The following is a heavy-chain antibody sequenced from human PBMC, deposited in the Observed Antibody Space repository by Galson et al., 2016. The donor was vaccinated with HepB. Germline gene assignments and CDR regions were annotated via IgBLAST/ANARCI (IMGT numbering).Heavy chain of an antibody. V-gene: IGHV3-23*01. J-gene: IGHJ4*02. Sequence: SLRLSCATSGFTFNSHVMSWVRQAPGKGLEWVSSISGSGRSTYYADSVKGRFTISRDSSKNTLFLQMSSLRAEDTALYYCAKEVYSGYPNIDYWGQGTLVTVSS. CDR3: AKEVYSGYPNIDY. D-gene: IGHD5-12*01. CDR1: GFTFNSHV. CDR2: ISGSGRST.